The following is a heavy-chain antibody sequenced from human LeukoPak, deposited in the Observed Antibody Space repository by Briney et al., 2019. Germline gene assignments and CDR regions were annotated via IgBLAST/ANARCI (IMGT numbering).Heavy chain of an antibody. CDR2: ISSTGGTT. CDR1: GITFSSYG. V-gene: IGHV3-48*04. J-gene: IGHJ4*02. D-gene: IGHD6-19*01. CDR3: ARCSSSSGWYGGY. Sequence: GGSLRLSCAASGITFSSYGMSWVRQAPGKGLEWVSSISSTGGTTYYADSVKGRFTISRDNAKNSLYLQMNSLRAEDTAVYYCARCSSSSGWYGGYWGQGTLVTVSS.